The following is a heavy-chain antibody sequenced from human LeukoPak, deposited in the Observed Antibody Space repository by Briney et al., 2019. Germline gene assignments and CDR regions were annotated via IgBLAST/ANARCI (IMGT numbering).Heavy chain of an antibody. J-gene: IGHJ6*02. V-gene: IGHV3-30-3*01. D-gene: IGHD6-13*01. CDR2: ISYDGSNK. CDR1: GFTFSSYA. Sequence: GRSLRLSCAASGFTFSSYAMHWVRQAPGKGLEWVAVISYDGSNKYYADSVKGRFTISRDNSKHTLYLQMNSLRAEDTAVYYCARDVVGSSNNGMDVWGQGTTVTVSS. CDR3: ARDVVGSSNNGMDV.